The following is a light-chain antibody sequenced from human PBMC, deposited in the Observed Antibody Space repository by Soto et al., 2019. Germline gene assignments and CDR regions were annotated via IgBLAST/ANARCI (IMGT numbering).Light chain of an antibody. V-gene: IGKV1-39*01. J-gene: IGKJ4*01. CDR3: QQSYSTPLT. Sequence: DIQMTQSPSSLSASVGDRVIITCRASQSISSYLNWYQQKPGKAPKLLLYEASSLQSGVPSRFSGSGSVTDFTLTINSLQLDDFATYYCQQSYSTPLTFGGGTKVEIK. CDR1: QSISSY. CDR2: EAS.